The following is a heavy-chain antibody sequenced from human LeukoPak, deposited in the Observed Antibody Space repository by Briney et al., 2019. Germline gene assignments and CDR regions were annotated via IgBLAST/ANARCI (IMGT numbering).Heavy chain of an antibody. V-gene: IGHV1-69*05. CDR3: ARDLPVGYSSSWFDY. J-gene: IGHJ4*02. CDR2: IIPILGTA. D-gene: IGHD6-13*01. Sequence: ASVKVSCKASGGTFSRYAISWVRQAPGQGMEWMGRIIPILGTAKYAQKFQGRVTITTDESTSTAYMELSSLRSEDTAVYHCARDLPVGYSSSWFDYWGQGTLVTVSS. CDR1: GGTFSRYA.